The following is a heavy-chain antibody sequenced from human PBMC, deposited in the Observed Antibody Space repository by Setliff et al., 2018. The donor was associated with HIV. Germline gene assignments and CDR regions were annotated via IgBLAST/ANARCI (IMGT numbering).Heavy chain of an antibody. CDR3: ALMLRGIPF. V-gene: IGHV3-72*01. D-gene: IGHD3-10*01. CDR2: SRSKSDGYAT. J-gene: IGHJ4*02. CDR1: GVTYNDHF. Sequence: PGESLKISCAVSGVTYNDHFMDWVRQAPGKGLEWLGRSRSKSDGYATYYAASVKDRFIISRDESKTALFLKMNSLRTEDAAIYYCALMLRGIPFWGRGTLVTVSS.